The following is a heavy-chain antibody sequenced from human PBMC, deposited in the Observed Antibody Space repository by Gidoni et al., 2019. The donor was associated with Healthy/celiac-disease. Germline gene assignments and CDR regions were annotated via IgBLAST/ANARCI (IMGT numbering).Heavy chain of an antibody. J-gene: IGHJ4*02. Sequence: EVQLVESGGGLVQPGVSLRLSCAASGFTFSSYGMYWVRQAPGNGLVWVSRVNSDGSSTSYADSVKGRFPISRDNAKNTLYLQMNSLRVEDTAVYYCARKRMSGGDLDYWGQGTLVTVSS. V-gene: IGHV3-74*01. CDR2: VNSDGSST. D-gene: IGHD4-17*01. CDR1: GFTFSSYG. CDR3: ARKRMSGGDLDY.